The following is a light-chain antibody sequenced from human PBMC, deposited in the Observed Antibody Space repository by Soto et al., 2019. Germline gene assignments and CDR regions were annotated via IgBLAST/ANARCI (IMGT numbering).Light chain of an antibody. Sequence: DIQMTQSPSSLSASVGDRVTITCRASQGISNFLAWYQQKPGKVPKLLISAASTLQSGVPSRFSGSESGTDFTLTITSLQPEDVGTYYCQKYSSVITFGQGTRLEI. CDR1: QGISNF. V-gene: IGKV1-27*01. J-gene: IGKJ5*01. CDR2: AAS. CDR3: QKYSSVIT.